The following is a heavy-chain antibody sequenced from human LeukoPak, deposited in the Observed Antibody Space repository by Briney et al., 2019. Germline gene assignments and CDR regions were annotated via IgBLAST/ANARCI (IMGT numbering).Heavy chain of an antibody. CDR2: ILYDGSNK. V-gene: IGHV3-30-3*01. Sequence: AGGSLRLSCAASGFTFSSYAMHWVRQAPGKGLEWVAVILYDGSNKYYADSVKGRFTISRDNSKNTLYLQMNSLRAEDTAVYYCARQTTAGTSFDVWGQGTSVTVSS. CDR3: ARQTTAGTSFDV. D-gene: IGHD6-13*01. CDR1: GFTFSSYA. J-gene: IGHJ6*02.